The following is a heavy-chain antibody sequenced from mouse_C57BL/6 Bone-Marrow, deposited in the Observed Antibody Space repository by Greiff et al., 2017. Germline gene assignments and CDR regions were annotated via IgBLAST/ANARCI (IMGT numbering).Heavy chain of an antibody. CDR3: ARDGPGGAY. CDR1: GYTFTSYG. D-gene: IGHD1-2*01. V-gene: IGHV1-81*01. J-gene: IGHJ3*01. Sequence: QVQLQQSGAELARPGASVKLSCKASGYTFTSYGISWVKQRTGQGLEWIGEIYPRSGNTYYNEKFKGKATLTADESSSTAYMELRSLTSEDSAVYFCARDGPGGAYWGQGTLVTVTA. CDR2: IYPRSGNT.